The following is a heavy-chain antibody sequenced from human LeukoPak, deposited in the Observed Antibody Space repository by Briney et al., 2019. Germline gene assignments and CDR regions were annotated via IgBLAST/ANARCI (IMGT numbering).Heavy chain of an antibody. CDR2: IYYSGST. J-gene: IGHJ5*02. V-gene: IGHV4-39*01. CDR3: ARVPGGALNWFDP. D-gene: IGHD1-1*01. Sequence: SGTLSLSCTVSGGSISSSSYYWGWIRQPPGKGLEWIGTIYYSGSTYYNPSLKSRGTISVDTSKNQFSLKLSSVTAADMAVYYCARVPGGALNWFDPWGQGTLVTVSS. CDR1: GGSISSSSYY.